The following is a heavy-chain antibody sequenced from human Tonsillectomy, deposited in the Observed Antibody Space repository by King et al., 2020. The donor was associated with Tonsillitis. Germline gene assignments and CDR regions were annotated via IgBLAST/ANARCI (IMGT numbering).Heavy chain of an antibody. CDR1: GYTFTSYG. J-gene: IGHJ4*02. V-gene: IGHV1-18*01. CDR2: ISAYNGIT. Sequence: QLVQSGAEVKKPGASVKVSCRASGYTFTSYGISWVRQAPGQGLEWMGWISAYNGITNYAQKFQGRVTMTIDTSTSTAYMELRSLRSDDTAVYYCARDLDTGGWYFLSEYWGQGTLVTVSS. CDR3: ARDLDTGGWYFLSEY. D-gene: IGHD6-19*01.